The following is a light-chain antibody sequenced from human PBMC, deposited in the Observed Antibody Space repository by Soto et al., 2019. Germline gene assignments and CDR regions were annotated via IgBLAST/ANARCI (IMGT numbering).Light chain of an antibody. CDR1: SSDVGGYKY. CDR2: EVS. J-gene: IGLJ2*01. V-gene: IGLV2-14*01. CDR3: SSYTRSTTVL. Sequence: QSVLTQPASVSGSPGQSITISCTGTSSDVGGYKYVSWYQQHPGKAPKLMIYEVSNRPAGVSHRFSGSKSGNTASLTISGLQAEDEADYYCSSYTRSTTVLFGGGPNVTVL.